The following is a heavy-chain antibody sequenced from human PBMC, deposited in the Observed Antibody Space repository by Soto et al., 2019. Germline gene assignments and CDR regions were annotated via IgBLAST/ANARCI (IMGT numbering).Heavy chain of an antibody. CDR2: IFFTGIT. CDR1: GGSVPTGSYN. J-gene: IGHJ6*02. CDR3: ARDGHGMDV. V-gene: IGHV4-61*01. Sequence: QVQLQESGPGLVRPSEPLSLTCTVSGGSVPTGSYNWSWIRRPPGKRLEWIGTIFFTGITHYNPSLNNRVTMSVDTSKNQFSLTVTSVTAADTAVYYCARDGHGMDVWGQGTTVTVSS.